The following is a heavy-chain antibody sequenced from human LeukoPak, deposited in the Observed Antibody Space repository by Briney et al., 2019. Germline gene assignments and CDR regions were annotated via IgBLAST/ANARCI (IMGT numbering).Heavy chain of an antibody. D-gene: IGHD2-8*01. CDR3: ARDRFCTTDRCSDY. CDR2: IRTDGTDT. V-gene: IGHV3-74*01. Sequence: QAGGSLRLSCAASGFTFSYYWMHWVRQAPGKGLVWVARIRTDGTDTSYADSVKGQFTISRDNAKNTLYLQMNNLRVEDTAVYYCARDRFCTTDRCSDYWGQGTLVTVSS. J-gene: IGHJ4*02. CDR1: GFTFSYYW.